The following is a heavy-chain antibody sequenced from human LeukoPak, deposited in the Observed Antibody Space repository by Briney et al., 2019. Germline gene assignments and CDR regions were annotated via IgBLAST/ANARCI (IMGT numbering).Heavy chain of an antibody. Sequence: GGSLRLSCVASEFTFSSFELMWVRQAPGKGLEWISYISDVGDTQHYADSVKGRFTISRDNARNSLFLQMNSLTAEDTGVYYCARDRSTVTVYDDALDIWGQGTMVIVSS. CDR2: ISDVGDTQ. CDR3: ARDRSTVTVYDDALDI. CDR1: EFTFSSFE. V-gene: IGHV3-48*03. J-gene: IGHJ3*02. D-gene: IGHD4-17*01.